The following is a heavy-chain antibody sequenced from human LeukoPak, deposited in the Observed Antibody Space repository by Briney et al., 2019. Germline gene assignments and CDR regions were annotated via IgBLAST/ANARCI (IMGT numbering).Heavy chain of an antibody. V-gene: IGHV1-18*01. CDR2: ISAYNGNT. D-gene: IGHD2-15*01. CDR3: AKNGDRGAYCSGGSCYPYYYYYMDV. Sequence: ASVKVSCKASGYTFTSYGISWVRQAPGQGLEWMGWISAYNGNTNYAQKFQGRVTITADKSTSTAYMELSSLRAEDTAIYYCAKNGDRGAYCSGGSCYPYYYYYMDVWGKGTTVTISS. CDR1: GYTFTSYG. J-gene: IGHJ6*03.